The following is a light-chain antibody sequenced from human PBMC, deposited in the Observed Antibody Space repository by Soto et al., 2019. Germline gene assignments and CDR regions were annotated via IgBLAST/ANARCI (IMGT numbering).Light chain of an antibody. Sequence: SALTQPASVSGSPGQAITISCSGTSSDVGAFNYVSWYQQHPGKAPKLMIYDVSNRPSGVSNRFSGSKSGNTASLTISGLRAEDEADYYCNSYTSNNTYVFGTGTKV. V-gene: IGLV2-14*03. CDR3: NSYTSNNTYV. J-gene: IGLJ1*01. CDR2: DVS. CDR1: SSDVGAFNY.